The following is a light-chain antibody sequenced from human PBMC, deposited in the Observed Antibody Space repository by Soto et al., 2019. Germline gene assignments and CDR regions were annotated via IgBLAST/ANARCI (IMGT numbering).Light chain of an antibody. V-gene: IGKV3-20*01. CDR3: QQYGSSPPFT. J-gene: IGKJ1*01. Sequence: EIVLTQSPGTLSLSPGERATLGCRRSQSVSSSYLAWYQQKPGQAPRLLIYGASSRATGIPDRFGGSGSGTDFTLTISRLEPEDFAVYYCQQYGSSPPFTFGQGTKVDIK. CDR2: GAS. CDR1: QSVSSSY.